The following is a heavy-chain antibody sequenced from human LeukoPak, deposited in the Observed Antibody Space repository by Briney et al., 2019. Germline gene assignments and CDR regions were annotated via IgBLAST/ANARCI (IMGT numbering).Heavy chain of an antibody. D-gene: IGHD3-10*01. CDR2: ISAYNGNT. J-gene: IGHJ5*02. CDR1: GYTFTSYG. V-gene: IGHV1-18*01. Sequence: ASVKVSCKASGYTFTSYGISWVRQSPGQGLEWMGWISAYNGNTNYAQKLQGRVTMTTDTSTSTAYMELRSLRSDDTAVYYCARGEYGSGSYPTRPWGQGTLVTVSS. CDR3: ARGEYGSGSYPTRP.